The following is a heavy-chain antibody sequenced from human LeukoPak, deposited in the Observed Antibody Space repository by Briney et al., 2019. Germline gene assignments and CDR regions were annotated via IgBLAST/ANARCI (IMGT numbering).Heavy chain of an antibody. V-gene: IGHV4-59*12. CDR1: GASMGLYY. CDR2: IFYSGST. Sequence: SETLSLTCTVSGASMGLYYWSWIRQPPGKGLEWIAYIFYSGSTKYNPSLRSRATISLDTSNNQFSLKLSSVTAADTAVYYCARGIAAADPPGDYWGQGTLVTVSS. D-gene: IGHD6-13*01. CDR3: ARGIAAADPPGDY. J-gene: IGHJ4*02.